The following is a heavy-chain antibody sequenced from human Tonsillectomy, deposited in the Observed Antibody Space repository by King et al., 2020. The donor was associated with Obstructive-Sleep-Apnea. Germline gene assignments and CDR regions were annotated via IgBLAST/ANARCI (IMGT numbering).Heavy chain of an antibody. CDR2: IYYSGNT. J-gene: IGHJ4*02. Sequence: VQLQESGPGLVKPSETLSLTCTVSGTSITDYYWSWIRQPPGKGLEWIGYIYYSGNTNFNPSLKSRVTISADTSKIPFSLRLSSVTAADTAVYYCARHRGVEDYGGYGDYFDYWGQGTLVTVSS. V-gene: IGHV4-59*08. D-gene: IGHD5-12*01. CDR3: ARHRGVEDYGGYGDYFDY. CDR1: GTSITDYY.